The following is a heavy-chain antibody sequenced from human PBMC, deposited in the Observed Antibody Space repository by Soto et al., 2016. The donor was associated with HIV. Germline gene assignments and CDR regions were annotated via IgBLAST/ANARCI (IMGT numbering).Heavy chain of an antibody. D-gene: IGHD6-6*01. CDR1: GFSFSSHN. J-gene: IGHJ4*02. CDR2: ISSSSSTI. Sequence: EVQLAESGGGLVQPGGPVRLSCAASGFSFSSHNMNWVRQAPGKGLEWVSYISSSSSTIIYADSVKGRFTISRDNAKNSMYLQMNSLRVEDTAVYFCARDPLGIAARRTFDYWGQGILVTVSS. CDR3: ARDPLGIAARRTFDY. V-gene: IGHV3-48*01.